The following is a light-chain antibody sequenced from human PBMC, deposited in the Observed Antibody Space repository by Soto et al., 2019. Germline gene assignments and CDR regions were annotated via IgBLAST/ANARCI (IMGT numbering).Light chain of an antibody. CDR1: QSVGRN. Sequence: EIVMTQSPATLAVSPGERVTLSCRASQSVGRNLAWYQQKPGQAPRLLIYDASPRATTIPARFSGSGSEKEVTLTIRSLQSEDLSVYYCQQYNNWPYTFGQGTKLEIK. CDR3: QQYNNWPYT. CDR2: DAS. V-gene: IGKV3-15*01. J-gene: IGKJ2*01.